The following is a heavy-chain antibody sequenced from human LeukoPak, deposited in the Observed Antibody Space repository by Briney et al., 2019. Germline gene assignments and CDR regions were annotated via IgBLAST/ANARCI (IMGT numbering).Heavy chain of an antibody. CDR2: ISYDGSNK. J-gene: IGHJ4*02. D-gene: IGHD5-12*01. Sequence: PGGSLRLSCAASGFTFSSYAMHWVRQAPGKGLEWVAVISYDGSNKYYADSVKGRFTISRDNSKNTLYLQMNSLRAEDTAVYYCARDQTSYDPTSDFDYWGQGTLVTVSS. V-gene: IGHV3-30*04. CDR1: GFTFSSYA. CDR3: ARDQTSYDPTSDFDY.